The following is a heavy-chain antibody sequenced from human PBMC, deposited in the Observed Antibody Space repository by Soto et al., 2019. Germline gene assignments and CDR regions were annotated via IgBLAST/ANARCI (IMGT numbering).Heavy chain of an antibody. CDR3: ARSRGYSYGPTAFDI. Sequence: ESGPTLVNPTQTLTPTCTFSGFSLSTSGMRVSWIRQPPGKALEWLARIDWDDDKFYSTSLKTRLTISKDTSKNQVVLTMTNMDPVDTATYYCARSRGYSYGPTAFDIWGQGTMVTVSS. D-gene: IGHD5-18*01. J-gene: IGHJ3*02. CDR1: GFSLSTSGMR. CDR2: IDWDDDK. V-gene: IGHV2-70*04.